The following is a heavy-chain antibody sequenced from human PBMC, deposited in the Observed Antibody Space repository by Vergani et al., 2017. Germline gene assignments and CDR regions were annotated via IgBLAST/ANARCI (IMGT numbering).Heavy chain of an antibody. D-gene: IGHD3-22*01. Sequence: QVQQVQSGAEVKKPGASVKVSCKASGYIFTGYNMHWVRQAPGQGLEWMGWSNPNSGDTKYAQKFQGRVTMTRDTSINTAYMELSRLRSDDTAVYYCARGYHYDNSGYRNVLDIWGQGTMVTVSS. CDR3: ARGYHYDNSGYRNVLDI. J-gene: IGHJ3*02. CDR2: SNPNSGDT. V-gene: IGHV1-2*02. CDR1: GYIFTGYN.